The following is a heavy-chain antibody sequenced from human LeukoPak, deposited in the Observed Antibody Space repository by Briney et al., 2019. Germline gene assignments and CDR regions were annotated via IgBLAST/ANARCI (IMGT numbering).Heavy chain of an antibody. V-gene: IGHV3-23*01. D-gene: IGHD2/OR15-2a*01. CDR2: ISSSGGNT. CDR1: GFTFNKYA. J-gene: IGHJ4*02. Sequence: GGSLRLSCAASGFTFNKYAMTWVRQAPGKGLEWVSGISSSGGNTDNSDSVKGRFTISRDNSKNMLYLQMNSLRVGDTAIYYCARVFYTIDYWGQGILVTVSS. CDR3: ARVFYTIDY.